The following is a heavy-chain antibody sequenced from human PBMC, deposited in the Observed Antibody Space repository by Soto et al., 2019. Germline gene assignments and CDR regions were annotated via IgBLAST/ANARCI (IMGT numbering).Heavy chain of an antibody. J-gene: IGHJ4*02. CDR1: GFSLSTSGVG. CDR3: AHTTSEFGD. V-gene: IGHV2-5*02. Sequence: QITLKESGPTLVKPTQTLTLTCTFSGFSLSTSGVGVGWIRQPPGKALEWLALIYWDDDKRYSPSLKSRLTITKDTAKNQEVLTMTNMDPVDTATYYCAHTTSEFGDGGQGTLVTVSS. CDR2: IYWDDDK.